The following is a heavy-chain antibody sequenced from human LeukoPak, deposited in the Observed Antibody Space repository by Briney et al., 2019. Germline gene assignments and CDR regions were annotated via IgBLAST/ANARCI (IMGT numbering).Heavy chain of an antibody. J-gene: IGHJ6*02. CDR3: AKDQLKIVVVPAAMIHYYGMDV. CDR2: IKEDGSEK. V-gene: IGHV3-7*05. CDR1: GFTFSTYW. D-gene: IGHD2-2*01. Sequence: GGSLRLSCAASGFTFSTYWMTWVRQAPGRGLEWVANIKEDGSEKYYVDSVKGRFTISRDNSKNTLYLQMNSLRAEDTAVYYCAKDQLKIVVVPAAMIHYYGMDVWGQGTTVTVSS.